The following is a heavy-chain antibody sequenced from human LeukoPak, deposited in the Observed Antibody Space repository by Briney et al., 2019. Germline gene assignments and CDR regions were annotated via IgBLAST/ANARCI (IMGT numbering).Heavy chain of an antibody. V-gene: IGHV3-30*03. D-gene: IGHD2-15*01. CDR3: ARERCGGGSCYIFEY. CDR1: GFTFSSFG. Sequence: GGSLRLSCAASGFTFSSFGMHWVRQSPDKGLESVAVVSYDGDSKFYADSVRGRFTISRDSSTSTLYLQMNSLRAEDTAVYYCARERCGGGSCYIFEYWGQGTLVTVSS. J-gene: IGHJ4*02. CDR2: VSYDGDSK.